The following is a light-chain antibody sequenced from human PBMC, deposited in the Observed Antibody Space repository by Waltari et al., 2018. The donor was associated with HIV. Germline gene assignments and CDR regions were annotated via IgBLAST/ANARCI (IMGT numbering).Light chain of an antibody. Sequence: QSVLTQPPSVSGSPGQRVTISCTGSGSNIGAGFDVHCYQQLPGTAPNPLICWNRYRPSGVPERCSRSRSGASEPLAITGHHTEDEADDSCQSYDSSLSGWVFGGGTKLTVL. V-gene: IGLV1-40*01. CDR2: WNR. CDR1: GSNIGAGFD. J-gene: IGLJ3*02. CDR3: QSYDSSLSGWV.